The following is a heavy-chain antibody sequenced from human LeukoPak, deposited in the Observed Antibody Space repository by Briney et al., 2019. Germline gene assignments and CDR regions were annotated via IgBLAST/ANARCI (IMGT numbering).Heavy chain of an antibody. V-gene: IGHV1-8*03. D-gene: IGHD3-9*01. CDR1: GYTFTSYD. CDR3: ARRPDFDWGYYYMDV. J-gene: IGHJ6*03. Sequence: ASVKVSCKASGYTFTSYDINWVRQATVQGLEWMGWMNPNSGNTGYAQKFQGRVTITRNTSISTAYMELSSLRSEDTAVYYCARRPDFDWGYYYMDVWGKGTTVTVSS. CDR2: MNPNSGNT.